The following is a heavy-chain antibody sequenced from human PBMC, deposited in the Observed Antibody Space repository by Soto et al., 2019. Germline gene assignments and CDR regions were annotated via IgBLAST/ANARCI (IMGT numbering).Heavy chain of an antibody. V-gene: IGHV1-8*01. CDR2: MNPNSGNT. Sequence: QVQLVQSGAEVKKPGASVKVSCKASGYTFTSYDINWVRQATGQGLEWMGWMNPNSGNTGYAQKFQGRVTMTRNTSISTAYMELSSLRSEDTAVYYCARVDSGSYFYYYYCMDVWGQGTTVTVSS. CDR3: ARVDSGSYFYYYYCMDV. D-gene: IGHD1-26*01. CDR1: GYTFTSYD. J-gene: IGHJ6*02.